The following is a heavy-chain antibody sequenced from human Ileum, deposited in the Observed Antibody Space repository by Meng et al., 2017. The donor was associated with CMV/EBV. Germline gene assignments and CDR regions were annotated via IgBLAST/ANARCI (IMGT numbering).Heavy chain of an antibody. CDR1: GDSIGSSIW. CDR2: IHHSGGT. V-gene: IGHV4-4*02. J-gene: IGHJ4*02. D-gene: IGHD4-17*01. Sequence: TCAVSGDSIGSSIWWIWVRQPPGKGLEWIGEIHHSGGTHYNPSLKSRVTISLDKSKNQFSLDLNSVTAADTAVYYCAREGVGDSLLYWGQGTLVTVSS. CDR3: AREGVGDSLLY.